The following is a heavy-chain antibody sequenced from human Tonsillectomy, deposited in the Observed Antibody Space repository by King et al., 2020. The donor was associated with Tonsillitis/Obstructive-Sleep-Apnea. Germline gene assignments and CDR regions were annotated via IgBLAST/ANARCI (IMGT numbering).Heavy chain of an antibody. V-gene: IGHV3-49*04. J-gene: IGHJ3*02. D-gene: IGHD6-6*01. CDR3: TRDLAARPDDAFDI. CDR2: IRSKAYGGTT. CDR1: GFTFGDYA. Sequence: LVESGGGLVQPGRSLRLSCSASGFTFGDYAMSWVRQAPGKGLEWVGFIRSKAYGGTTEYAASVKGRFTISRDDSKSIAYLQMNSLKTEDTAVYYCTRDLAARPDDAFDIWGQGTMVTVSS.